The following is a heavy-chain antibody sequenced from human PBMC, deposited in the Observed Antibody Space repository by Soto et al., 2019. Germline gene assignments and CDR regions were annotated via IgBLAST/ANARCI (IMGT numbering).Heavy chain of an antibody. V-gene: IGHV4-31*03. CDR3: ARVPYGDPFDY. J-gene: IGHJ4*02. Sequence: PSETLSLTCTVSGDSISSGGYYWSWIRQHPGKGLEWIGYIYYTGSTHYNPSLKSRVNISVDTSKNQFSLKLSSVTAADTAVFYCARVPYGDPFDYWAQGTLFTVSS. D-gene: IGHD4-17*01. CDR1: GDSISSGGYY. CDR2: IYYTGST.